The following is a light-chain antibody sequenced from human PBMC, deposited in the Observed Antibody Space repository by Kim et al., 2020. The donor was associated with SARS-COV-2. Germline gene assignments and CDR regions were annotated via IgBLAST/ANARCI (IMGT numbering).Light chain of an antibody. Sequence: EIVLTQSPDTLSLSPGEGATLSCRASQSATSSSLAWYQQKPGLAPRLLIFDASRRATDIPDRFSGSGSGTDFTLTISRLEPEDSAVYYCQQYATSPKTFGQGTKVEIK. CDR1: QSATSSS. CDR3: QQYATSPKT. V-gene: IGKV3-20*01. CDR2: DAS. J-gene: IGKJ1*01.